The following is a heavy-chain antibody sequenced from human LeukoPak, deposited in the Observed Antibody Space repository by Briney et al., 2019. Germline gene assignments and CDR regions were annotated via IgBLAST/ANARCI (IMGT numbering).Heavy chain of an antibody. D-gene: IGHD6-19*01. Sequence: GASVKVSCKASGYTFTSYAMHWVRQAPGQRLEWMGWINAGNGNTKYSQKFQGRVTITRDTSASTAYMELSSLRSEDTAVYYCARDRYPASGWYRPHYYFDYWGQGTLVTVSS. CDR2: INAGNGNT. CDR1: GYTFTSYA. V-gene: IGHV1-3*01. CDR3: ARDRYPASGWYRPHYYFDY. J-gene: IGHJ4*02.